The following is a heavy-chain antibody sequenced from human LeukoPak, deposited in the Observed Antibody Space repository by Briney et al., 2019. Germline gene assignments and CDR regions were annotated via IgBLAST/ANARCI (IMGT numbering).Heavy chain of an antibody. Sequence: SETLSLTCTVSGGSISSYYWSWIRQPPGKGLEWIGYIYTSGSTNYNPSLKSRVTISVDTSKNQFSLKLSSVTAADTAVYYCARRSDYDSSGYDYWGQGTLVTVSS. J-gene: IGHJ4*02. CDR3: ARRSDYDSSGYDY. CDR2: IYTSGST. CDR1: GGSISSYY. D-gene: IGHD5-12*01. V-gene: IGHV4-4*09.